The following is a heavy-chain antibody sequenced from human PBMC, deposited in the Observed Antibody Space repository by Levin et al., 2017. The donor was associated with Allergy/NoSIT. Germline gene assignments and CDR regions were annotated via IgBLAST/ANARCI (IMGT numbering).Heavy chain of an antibody. J-gene: IGHJ4*02. CDR3: AKDRATTLRGFDN. D-gene: IGHD4-11*01. V-gene: IGHV3-48*01. CDR1: GFTFSSYS. CDR2: ISSSSRTI. Sequence: GESLKISCAASGFTFSSYSMNWVRQAPGKGLEWVSYISSSSRTIYYADSVKGRFTISRDNAKNSLYLQMNSLRAEDTAVYFCAKDRATTLRGFDNWGQGTLVTVSS.